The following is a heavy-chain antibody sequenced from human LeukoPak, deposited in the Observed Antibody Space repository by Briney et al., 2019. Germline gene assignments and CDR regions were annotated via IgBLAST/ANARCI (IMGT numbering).Heavy chain of an antibody. J-gene: IGHJ4*02. D-gene: IGHD5-24*01. Sequence: GGSLRLSCAASGFTFGSYSMNWVRQAPGKGLEWVSSISSSSSYIYYADSVKGRFTISRDNAKNSLYLQMNSLRAEDTAVYYCARDSYTRDVALVDYWGQGTLVTVSS. V-gene: IGHV3-21*01. CDR2: ISSSSSYI. CDR1: GFTFGSYS. CDR3: ARDSYTRDVALVDY.